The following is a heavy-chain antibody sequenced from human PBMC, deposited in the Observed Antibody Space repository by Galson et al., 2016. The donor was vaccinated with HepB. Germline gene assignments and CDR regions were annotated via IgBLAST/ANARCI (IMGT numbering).Heavy chain of an antibody. CDR1: GYRFTSEW. CDR3: ARHEWLDGAGSYIEDY. Sequence: QSGAEVKKPGESLKISCQGSGYRFTSEWIGWVRQMPGKGLEWMGIIFPADSDTRYSPSFQGQVTISVDKSISTAYLQWSSLKASDTAVYYCARHEWLDGAGSYIEDYWGQGTLVTVSS. J-gene: IGHJ4*02. V-gene: IGHV5-51*01. CDR2: IFPADSDT. D-gene: IGHD3-10*01.